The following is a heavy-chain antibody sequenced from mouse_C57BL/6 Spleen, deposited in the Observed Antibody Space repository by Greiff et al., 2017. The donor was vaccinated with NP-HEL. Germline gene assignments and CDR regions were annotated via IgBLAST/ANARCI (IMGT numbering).Heavy chain of an antibody. V-gene: IGHV5-4*03. D-gene: IGHD4-1*01. CDR3: ARRPANWERYFDY. CDR2: ISDGGSYT. J-gene: IGHJ2*01. CDR1: GFTFSSYA. Sequence: EVKVEESGGGLVKPGGSLKLSCAASGFTFSSYAMSWVRQTPEKRLEWVATISDGGSYTYYPDNVKGRFTISRDNAKNNLYLQMSHLKSEDTAMYYCARRPANWERYFDYWGQGTTLTVSS.